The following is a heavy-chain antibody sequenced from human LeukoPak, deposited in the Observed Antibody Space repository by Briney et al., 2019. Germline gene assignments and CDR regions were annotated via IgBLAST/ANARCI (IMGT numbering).Heavy chain of an antibody. CDR3: AKSIAVAEGNGGFDY. Sequence: GGSLRLSCAASGFTFSSCWMSWVRQAPGKGLEWVANIKQDGGEKYYVDSVQGRFTISRDNAKNSLYLQMNSLRAEDTAVYYCAKSIAVAEGNGGFDYWGQRTLVTVSS. CDR2: IKQDGGEK. CDR1: GFTFSSCW. V-gene: IGHV3-7*01. J-gene: IGHJ4*02. D-gene: IGHD6-19*01.